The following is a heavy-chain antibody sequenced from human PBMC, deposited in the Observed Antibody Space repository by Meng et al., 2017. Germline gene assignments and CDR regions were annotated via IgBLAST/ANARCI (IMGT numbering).Heavy chain of an antibody. J-gene: IGHJ4*02. V-gene: IGHV1-69*02. CDR2: IIPILGIA. Sequence: SVKVSCKASGGTFSSYTISWVRQAPGQGPEWMGRIIPILGIANYAQKFQGRVTITADKSTSTAYMGLSSLRSGDTAVYYCARSQADSSGYYRWGQGTLVTGAS. CDR3: ARSQADSSGYYR. CDR1: GGTFSSYT. D-gene: IGHD3-22*01.